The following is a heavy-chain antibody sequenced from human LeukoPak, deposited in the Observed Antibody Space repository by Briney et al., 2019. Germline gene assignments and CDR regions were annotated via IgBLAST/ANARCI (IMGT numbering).Heavy chain of an antibody. CDR2: IDAGNGNT. V-gene: IGHV1-3*01. CDR1: GYTSTTYA. CDR3: ARSYGGNSYNWFDP. Sequence: WASVKVSCKASGYTSTTYAMHWVHQAPGQRLEWMGWIDAGNGNTKYSQKFQGRVTITRDTSANTAYMELSSLRSEDTAVYYCARSYGGNSYNWFDPWGQGTLVTVSS. J-gene: IGHJ5*02. D-gene: IGHD4-23*01.